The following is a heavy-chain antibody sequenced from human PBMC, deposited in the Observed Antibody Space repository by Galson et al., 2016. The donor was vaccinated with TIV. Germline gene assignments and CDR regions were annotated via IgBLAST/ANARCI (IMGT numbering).Heavy chain of an antibody. D-gene: IGHD3-3*01. CDR2: IYWNGVST. CDR1: GFTFDDHG. Sequence: SLRLSCAASGFTFDDHGMSWVRQVPGKGLEWVAGIYWNGVSTGYADSVKGRFTISRDNAKNSPYRQMNGLRAEDTALYYCARDQTLRFLRGYGMDVWGQGTTVIVSS. V-gene: IGHV3-20*04. CDR3: ARDQTLRFLRGYGMDV. J-gene: IGHJ6*02.